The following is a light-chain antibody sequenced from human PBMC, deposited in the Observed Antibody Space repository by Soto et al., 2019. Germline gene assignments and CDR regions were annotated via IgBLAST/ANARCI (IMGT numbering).Light chain of an antibody. Sequence: DIQMTQSPSSLSASVGDRVTIACQSSHDVSRNLNWLQQKPGEAPKLLIYDASNLERGVPSRFSGSGSGTDFTLFISSLQPELVETDYCQQDSSMVSFGGGTAIEIK. V-gene: IGKV1-33*01. CDR2: DAS. CDR3: QQDSSMVS. CDR1: HDVSRN. J-gene: IGKJ4*01.